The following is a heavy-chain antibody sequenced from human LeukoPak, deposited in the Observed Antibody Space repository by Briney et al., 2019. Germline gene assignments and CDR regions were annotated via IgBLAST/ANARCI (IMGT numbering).Heavy chain of an antibody. CDR1: GFTFSSYS. CDR2: ISSSSSYI. J-gene: IGHJ2*01. D-gene: IGHD1-1*01. CDR3: ARDDLESGWYFDL. V-gene: IGHV3-21*01. Sequence: GGSLRLSCAASGFTFSSYSMNWVRQAPGKGLEWVSSISSSSSYIYYADSVKGRLTTSRDNAKNSLYLQMNSLRAEDTAVYYCARDDLESGWYFDLWGRGTLVTVSS.